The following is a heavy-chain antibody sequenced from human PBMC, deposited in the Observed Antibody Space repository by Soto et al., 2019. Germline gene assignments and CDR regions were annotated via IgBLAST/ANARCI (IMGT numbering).Heavy chain of an antibody. J-gene: IGHJ6*02. CDR2: INHSGST. V-gene: IGHV4-34*01. CDR1: GGSFSGYY. D-gene: IGHD2-2*01. CDR3: ARGPDIVVVPADYGMDV. Sequence: LPETLSLTCAVYGGSFSGYYWSWIRQPPGQGLEWIGEINHSGSTNYNPSLKSRVTKSVDTSKNQFSLKLSSVTAADTAVYYCARGPDIVVVPADYGMDVWGQGTTVTVSS.